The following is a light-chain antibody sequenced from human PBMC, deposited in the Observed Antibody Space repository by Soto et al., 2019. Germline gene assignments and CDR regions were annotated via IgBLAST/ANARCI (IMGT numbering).Light chain of an antibody. J-gene: IGKJ1*01. CDR1: QSVASAY. CDR2: GAS. CDR3: QQYATSRWT. Sequence: ETVLTQSPGILSLSPGERATLSCRASQSVASAYLAWYQQKLGQAPRLLMYGASSRATGIPDRFSGSGSGTDFTLTISRLEPEDFAVYYCQQYATSRWTFGQGTNVEIK. V-gene: IGKV3-20*01.